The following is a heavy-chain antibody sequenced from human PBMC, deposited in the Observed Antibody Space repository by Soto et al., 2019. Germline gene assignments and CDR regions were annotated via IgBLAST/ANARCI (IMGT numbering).Heavy chain of an antibody. CDR2: ISAYNGNT. CDR1: GYTFTSDG. V-gene: IGHV1-18*01. Sequence: ASVKVSCKASGYTFTSDGISWVRQAPGQGLEWMGWISAYNGNTNYAQKLQGRVTMTTDTSTSTAYMELRSLRSDDTAVYYCAREVSSSSWYVPATYGMDVWGQGTTVTVSS. D-gene: IGHD6-13*01. CDR3: AREVSSSSWYVPATYGMDV. J-gene: IGHJ6*02.